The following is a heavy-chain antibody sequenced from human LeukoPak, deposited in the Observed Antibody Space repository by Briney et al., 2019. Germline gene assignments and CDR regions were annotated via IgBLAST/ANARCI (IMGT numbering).Heavy chain of an antibody. D-gene: IGHD5-12*01. CDR1: GFSFSTYW. CDR2: IKDDGTT. CDR3: TTIRPDF. J-gene: IGHJ4*02. Sequence: GGSLRLSCAASGFSFSTYWLHWARQDPGKGLVWVSRIKDDGTTHYADSVKGRFTISRDNAKNTLYLQMNSLRAEDTGVYYCTTIRPDFWGRGTLVTVSS. V-gene: IGHV3-74*01.